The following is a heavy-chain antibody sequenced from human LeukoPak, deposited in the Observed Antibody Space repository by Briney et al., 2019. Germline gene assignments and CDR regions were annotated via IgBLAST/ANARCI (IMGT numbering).Heavy chain of an antibody. D-gene: IGHD3-3*01. CDR2: IIPIFGTA. J-gene: IGHJ5*02. CDR1: GGTFSSYA. Sequence: SAKVSCKASGGTFSSYAISWARQAPGQGLEWMGGIIPIFGTANYAQKFQGRVTITADESTSTAYMELSSLRSEDTAVYYCAGHDFWSGSWFDPWGQGTLVTVSS. CDR3: AGHDFWSGSWFDP. V-gene: IGHV1-69*13.